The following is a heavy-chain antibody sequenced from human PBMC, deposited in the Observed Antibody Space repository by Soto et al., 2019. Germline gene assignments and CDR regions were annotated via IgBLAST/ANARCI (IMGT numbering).Heavy chain of an antibody. J-gene: IGHJ5*02. Sequence: SETLSLTCTVSGGSISRSTYYWGWIRQPPGKGLEWIGSIYYSGSTYYRPSLKSRVTISVDTSKNQFSLKLSSVTAADTAVYYCARQVPAAIRHGWFDPWGQGTLVTVSS. CDR3: ARQVPAAIRHGWFDP. V-gene: IGHV4-39*01. D-gene: IGHD2-2*02. CDR2: IYYSGST. CDR1: GGSISRSTYY.